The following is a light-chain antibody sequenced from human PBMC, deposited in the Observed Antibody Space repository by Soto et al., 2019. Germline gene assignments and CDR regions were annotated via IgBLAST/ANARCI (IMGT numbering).Light chain of an antibody. CDR2: DAS. J-gene: IGKJ4*01. Sequence: ANQLTQSPSSLSASVGDRVTITCRASQGITGALAWYQQKPGEPPNLLIYDASSLESGVPSRFSGSGSGTDFTLTISSLQPEDSATYFCQQFNNYLLTFGGGTKVDIK. CDR1: QGITGA. CDR3: QQFNNYLLT. V-gene: IGKV1D-13*01.